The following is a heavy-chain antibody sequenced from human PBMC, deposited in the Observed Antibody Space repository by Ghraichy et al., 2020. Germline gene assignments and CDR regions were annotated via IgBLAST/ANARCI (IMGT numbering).Heavy chain of an antibody. Sequence: ASVKVSCKASGYTFSTYGMSWVRQAPGQGLEWMGWISAYNGNTNYAQKLQGRVTMTTDTSTNTAYMELRSLRSDDTAVYYCARDSHYSDSNNYPDYWGQGTLVTVSS. CDR2: ISAYNGNT. V-gene: IGHV1-18*04. CDR3: ARDSHYSDSNNYPDY. D-gene: IGHD3-22*01. J-gene: IGHJ4*02. CDR1: GYTFSTYG.